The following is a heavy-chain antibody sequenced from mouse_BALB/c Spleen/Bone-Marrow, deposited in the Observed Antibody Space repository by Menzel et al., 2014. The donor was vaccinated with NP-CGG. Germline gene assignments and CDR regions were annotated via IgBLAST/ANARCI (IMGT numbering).Heavy chain of an antibody. J-gene: IGHJ3*01. CDR2: ISYSGST. CDR1: GYSITSDYA. V-gene: IGHV3-2*02. Sequence: ESGPGLVKPSQSLSLPCTVTGYSITSDYAWNWIRQFPGNKLEWMGYISYSGSTSYNPSLKSRISITRDTSKNQFFLQLNSVTTEDTATYYCGRQFAFWGQGTLVTVSA. CDR3: GRQFAF.